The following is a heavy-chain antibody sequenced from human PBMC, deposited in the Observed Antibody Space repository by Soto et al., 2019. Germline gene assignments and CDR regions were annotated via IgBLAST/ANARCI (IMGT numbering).Heavy chain of an antibody. CDR3: ARDSAATEGFDI. V-gene: IGHV4-59*01. CDR2: VYNSGST. D-gene: IGHD1-26*01. Sequence: PSETLSLTCTVSGGSISSYYWSWIRQPPGKGLEWIGYVYNSGSTNYNPSLKSRVTISIDTSKNQFSLKLTSLTATDTAVYYCARDSAATEGFDIWGQGTMVTVSS. CDR1: GGSISSYY. J-gene: IGHJ3*02.